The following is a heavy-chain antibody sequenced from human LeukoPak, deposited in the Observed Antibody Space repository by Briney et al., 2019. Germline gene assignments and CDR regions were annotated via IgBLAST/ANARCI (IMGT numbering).Heavy chain of an antibody. CDR3: ARIMKGDFWIGDSYFDYYYMDV. V-gene: IGHV4-31*03. CDR2: IYYSGST. CDR1: GGSISGGGYF. Sequence: PSQTLSLTCTVSGGSISGGGYFWSWIRQHPGKGLEWIGYIYYSGSTNYNPSLKSRVTISVDTSKNQFSLKLTSVTAADTAVYYCARIMKGDFWIGDSYFDYYYMDVWGKGTTVTVSS. J-gene: IGHJ6*03. D-gene: IGHD3-3*01.